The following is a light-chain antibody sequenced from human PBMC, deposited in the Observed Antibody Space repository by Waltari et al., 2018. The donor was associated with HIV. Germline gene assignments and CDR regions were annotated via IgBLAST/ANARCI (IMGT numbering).Light chain of an antibody. CDR1: ALQKHS. J-gene: IGLJ2*01. V-gene: IGLV3-25*03. CDR3: QSTDKTGILAV. CDR2: KDS. Sequence: SSELTQPPSVSVSPGQTARIPCSGDALQKHSTYWYQQKPGHVPVLIIPKDSYRPSGIPERFSGSSSGTTATLTISGVVAGDEADYYCQSTDKTGILAVFGGGTKLTV.